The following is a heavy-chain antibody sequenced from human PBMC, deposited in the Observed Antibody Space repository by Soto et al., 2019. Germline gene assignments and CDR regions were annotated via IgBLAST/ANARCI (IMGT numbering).Heavy chain of an antibody. Sequence: GGSLRLSCAASGFTVSSNYMSWVRQAPGKGLEWVSVIYSGGSTYYADSVKGRFTISRDNSKNTLYLQMNSLRAEDTAVYYCARGGTYYDFWSGQYYFDYWGQGTLVTVSS. CDR1: GFTVSSNY. D-gene: IGHD3-3*01. J-gene: IGHJ4*02. CDR2: IYSGGST. V-gene: IGHV3-53*01. CDR3: ARGGTYYDFWSGQYYFDY.